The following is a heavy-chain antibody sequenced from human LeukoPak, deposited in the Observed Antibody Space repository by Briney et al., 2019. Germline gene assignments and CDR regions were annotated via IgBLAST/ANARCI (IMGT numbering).Heavy chain of an antibody. CDR2: ISSSSSYI. J-gene: IGHJ5*02. CDR1: GFTFSSYS. D-gene: IGHD3-10*01. CDR3: ARDSSKRGWFDP. V-gene: IGHV3-21*01. Sequence: GGSLRLSCAASGFTFSSYSMNWVRQAPGKGLEWVSSISSSSSYIYYADSVKGRFTISRDNAKNSLYLQMNSLRAEDTAVYYCARDSSKRGWFDPWGQGTLVTVSS.